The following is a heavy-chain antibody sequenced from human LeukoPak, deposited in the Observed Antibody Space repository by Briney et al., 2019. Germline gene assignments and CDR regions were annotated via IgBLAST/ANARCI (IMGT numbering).Heavy chain of an antibody. CDR3: ARWAGAILTDY. Sequence: KSGGSLRLPCAASGFTFSSYSMNWVRQAPGKGLEWVSSISSSSSYIYYADSVKGRFTISRDNAKNSLYLQMNSLRAEDTAVYYCARWAGAILTDYWGQGTLVTVSS. V-gene: IGHV3-21*01. CDR2: ISSSSSYI. D-gene: IGHD1-26*01. J-gene: IGHJ4*02. CDR1: GFTFSSYS.